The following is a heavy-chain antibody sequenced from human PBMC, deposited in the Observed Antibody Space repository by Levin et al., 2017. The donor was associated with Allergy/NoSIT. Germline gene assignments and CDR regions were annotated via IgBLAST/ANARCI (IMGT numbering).Heavy chain of an antibody. D-gene: IGHD6-13*01. CDR3: ASAAGPYDN. CDR2: IWSDGSNK. J-gene: IGHJ4*02. CDR1: GLVFSSYG. Sequence: GESLKISCVASGLVFSSYGMHWVRQAPGKGLEWVAVIWSDGSNKYYADSVKGRFTISRDNSKNTVYLQMNSLRVEDTAVYFCASAAGPYDNWGQGTLVTVSS. V-gene: IGHV3-33*01.